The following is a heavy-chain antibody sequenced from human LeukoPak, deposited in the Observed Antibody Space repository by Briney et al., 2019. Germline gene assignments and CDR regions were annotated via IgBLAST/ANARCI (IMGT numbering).Heavy chain of an antibody. D-gene: IGHD1-26*01. CDR2: IWYDGSDK. CDR1: GFTFTTYG. J-gene: IGHJ4*02. V-gene: IGHV3-33*01. CDR3: ARDQGSSHFDY. Sequence: GGSLRLSCAASGFTFTTYGMHWVRQAPGKGLEWVAIIWYDGSDKYYADSVRGRFTISRDNSKNTLYLQMNRLRDEDTAVYYCARDQGSSHFDYWGQGTLVTVSS.